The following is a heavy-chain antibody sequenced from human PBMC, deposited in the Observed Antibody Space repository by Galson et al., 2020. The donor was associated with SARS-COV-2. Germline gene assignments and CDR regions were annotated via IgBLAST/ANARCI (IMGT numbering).Heavy chain of an antibody. CDR2: ISYDGSNK. D-gene: IGHD6-19*01. J-gene: IGHJ6*02. V-gene: IGHV3-30-3*01. Sequence: GGSLRLSCAASGFTFSSYAMHWVRQAPGKGLEWVAVISYDGSNKYYADSVKGRFTISRDNSKNTLYLQMNSLRAEDTAVYYCARDDRIAVAGTVGDYYYYYGMDVWGQGTTVTVSS. CDR3: ARDDRIAVAGTVGDYYYYYGMDV. CDR1: GFTFSSYA.